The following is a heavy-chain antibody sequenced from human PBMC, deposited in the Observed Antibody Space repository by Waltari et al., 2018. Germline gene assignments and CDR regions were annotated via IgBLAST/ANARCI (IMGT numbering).Heavy chain of an antibody. J-gene: IGHJ5*02. CDR1: GLNFGSSW. V-gene: IGHV3-74*01. CDR2: INYDGTQT. D-gene: IGHD1-26*01. CDR3: VRARWDYLYFDT. Sequence: EVQLLESGGTIVQPGGSLKVACAASGLNFGSSWMHWVRQTPGKGLMWVSDINYDGTQTKDADSVRGRFTISRDNAKSTLYLQMTDLRAEDTAVYFCVRARWDYLYFDTWGQGTLVTVSS.